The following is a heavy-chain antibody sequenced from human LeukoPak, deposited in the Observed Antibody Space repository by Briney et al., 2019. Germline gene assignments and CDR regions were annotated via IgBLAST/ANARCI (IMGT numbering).Heavy chain of an antibody. CDR3: ARVLNSYDSVGYYFSY. V-gene: IGHV3-30-3*01. Sequence: GGSLRLSCAASGFTFSYYAMHWVRQAPGKGLEWVAVISYDGSNKYYADSVKGRFTISRDNSKNTLFLQMNSLRAEDTAVYYCARVLNSYDSVGYYFSYWGQGTLVTVSS. D-gene: IGHD3-22*01. J-gene: IGHJ4*02. CDR1: GFTFSYYA. CDR2: ISYDGSNK.